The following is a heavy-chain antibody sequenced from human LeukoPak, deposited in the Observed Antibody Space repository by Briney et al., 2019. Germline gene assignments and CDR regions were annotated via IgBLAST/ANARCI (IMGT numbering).Heavy chain of an antibody. J-gene: IGHJ4*02. CDR1: GFTFSSYS. D-gene: IGHD2-2*01. CDR3: AKALRVVSYYFDY. V-gene: IGHV3-48*01. CDR2: ISSSGSTI. Sequence: GGSLRLACAASGFTFSSYSMNWVRQAPGKGLEWVSYISSSGSTIYYADSVKGRFTISRDNSKNTLYLQMNSLRAEDTAVYYCAKALRVVSYYFDYWGQGTLVTVSS.